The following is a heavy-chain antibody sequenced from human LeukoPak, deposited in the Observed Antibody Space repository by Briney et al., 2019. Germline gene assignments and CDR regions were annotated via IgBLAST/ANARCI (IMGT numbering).Heavy chain of an antibody. D-gene: IGHD2-2*02. CDR2: IYHSGST. CDR1: GGSISSGGYS. CDR3: ARHSGPHCSSTSCYNFYYYYGMDV. Sequence: SETLSLTCAVSGGSISSGGYSWSWIRQPPGKGLEWIGYIYHSGSTYYNPSLKSRVTISVDRSKNQFSLKLSSVTAADTAVYYCARHSGPHCSSTSCYNFYYYYGMDVWGQGTTVTVSS. V-gene: IGHV4-30-2*01. J-gene: IGHJ6*02.